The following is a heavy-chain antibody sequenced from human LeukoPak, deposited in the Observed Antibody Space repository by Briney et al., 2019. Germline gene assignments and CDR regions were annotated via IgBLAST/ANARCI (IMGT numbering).Heavy chain of an antibody. Sequence: PSETLSLTCTVSGGSISSYYWSWIRQPPGKGLEWIGYIYYSGSTNYNPSLKSRVTISVDTSKDQFSLKLSSVTAADTAVYYCASTYCSGGSCYWALDYWGQGTLVTVSS. V-gene: IGHV4-59*08. D-gene: IGHD2-15*01. J-gene: IGHJ4*02. CDR2: IYYSGST. CDR3: ASTYCSGGSCYWALDY. CDR1: GGSISSYY.